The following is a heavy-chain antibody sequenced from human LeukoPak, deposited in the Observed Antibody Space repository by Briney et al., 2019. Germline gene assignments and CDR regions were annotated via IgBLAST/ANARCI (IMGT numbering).Heavy chain of an antibody. CDR3: ARGRPHGNDY. D-gene: IGHD4-23*01. J-gene: IGHJ4*02. CDR2: IASDGSST. V-gene: IGHV3-74*01. CDR1: GFTFSSYW. Sequence: GGSLRLSCAASGFTFSSYWMNWVRQAPGKGLVWVSRIASDGSSTTYADSVKGRFSISRDNAKNTLYLQMDSLRVEDTAVYYCARGRPHGNDYWGQGTLVTVSS.